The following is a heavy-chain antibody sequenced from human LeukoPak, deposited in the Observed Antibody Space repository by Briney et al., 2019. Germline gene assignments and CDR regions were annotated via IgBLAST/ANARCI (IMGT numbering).Heavy chain of an antibody. Sequence: SETLSLTCTVSGGSISSSSYYWGWIRQPPGNGLEWIGSIYYSGSTYYNPSLKSRVTISVDTSKNQFSLKLSSVTAADTAVYYCARPLPPQGFDPWGQGTLVTVSS. CDR2: IYYSGST. CDR1: GGSISSSSYY. CDR3: ARPLPPQGFDP. J-gene: IGHJ5*02. V-gene: IGHV4-39*01.